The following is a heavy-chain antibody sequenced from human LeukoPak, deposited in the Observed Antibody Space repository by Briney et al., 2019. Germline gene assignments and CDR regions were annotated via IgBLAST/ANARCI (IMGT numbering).Heavy chain of an antibody. CDR2: IYHSGST. J-gene: IGHJ3*02. CDR1: GYSISSGYY. D-gene: IGHD3-9*01. V-gene: IGHV4-38-2*01. CDR3: ASLRYFDWLLYLHAFDI. Sequence: PSETLSLTCAVSGYSISSGYYWGWIRQPPGKGLEWIGSIYHSGSTYHNPSLKSRVTISVDTSKNQFSLKLSSVTAADTAVYYCASLRYFDWLLYLHAFDIWGQGTMVTVSS.